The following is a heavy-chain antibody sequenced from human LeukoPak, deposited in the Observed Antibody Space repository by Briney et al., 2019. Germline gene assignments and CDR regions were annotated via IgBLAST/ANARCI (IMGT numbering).Heavy chain of an antibody. V-gene: IGHV3-66*01. CDR1: GFTVSSNY. CDR2: IYSGGST. J-gene: IGHJ4*02. Sequence: PGGSLRLSCAASGFTVSSNYMSWVRQAPGKGLEWGSVIYSGGSTYYADSVKGRFTISRDNSKNTLYLQMNSLRAEDTAVYYCARGGAGYSSGWYDYWGQGTLVTVSS. CDR3: ARGGAGYSSGWYDY. D-gene: IGHD6-19*01.